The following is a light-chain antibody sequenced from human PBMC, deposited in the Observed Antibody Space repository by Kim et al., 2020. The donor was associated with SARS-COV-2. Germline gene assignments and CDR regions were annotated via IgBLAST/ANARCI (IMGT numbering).Light chain of an antibody. V-gene: IGKV1-27*01. CDR3: QRYNTYTLT. CDR2: AAS. CDR1: QAIGNY. Sequence: DIQMTQSPSSLSASIGDRVTITCRASQAIGNYLAWYQQKPGQAPRFLIYAASTLQSGVPSRFSGSGSGTDFTLSISSLQPEDVATYYCQRYNTYTLTFGQGTKVDIK. J-gene: IGKJ1*01.